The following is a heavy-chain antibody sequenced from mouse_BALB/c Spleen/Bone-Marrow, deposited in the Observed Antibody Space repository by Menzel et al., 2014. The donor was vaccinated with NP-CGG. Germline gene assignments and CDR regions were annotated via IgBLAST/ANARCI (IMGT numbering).Heavy chain of an antibody. Sequence: EVKLVESGGGLVQPGGSLRLSCATSGFTFSDFYMEWVRQPPGKRLEWIAGSRNKANDYTTEYSASVKGRFIVSRDTSQGILSFQMNPLRAEDTPIYYCERDDATRVMDSWVQGTSVPVSS. CDR1: GFTFSDFY. D-gene: IGHD6-1*01. CDR2: SRNKANDYTT. CDR3: ERDDATRVMDS. V-gene: IGHV7-1*02. J-gene: IGHJ4*01.